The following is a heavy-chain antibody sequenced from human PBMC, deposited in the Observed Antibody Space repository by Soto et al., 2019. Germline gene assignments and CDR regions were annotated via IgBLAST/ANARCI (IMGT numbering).Heavy chain of an antibody. V-gene: IGHV1-18*04. J-gene: IGHJ3*02. CDR1: GYTFTSYG. Sequence: ASVMFPCKASGYTFTSYGISWVRQAPGQGLEWMGWISAYNGNTNYAQKLQGRVTMTTDTSTSTAYMELRSLRSDDTAVYYCAAPISSSWPDAFDIWGQGTMVTVSS. D-gene: IGHD6-13*01. CDR2: ISAYNGNT. CDR3: AAPISSSWPDAFDI.